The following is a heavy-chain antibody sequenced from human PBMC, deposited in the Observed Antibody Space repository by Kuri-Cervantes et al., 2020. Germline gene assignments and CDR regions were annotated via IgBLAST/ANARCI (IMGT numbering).Heavy chain of an antibody. V-gene: IGHV3-30*07. Sequence: GSLRLSCAASGFTFSSYAMHWVRQAPGKGLEWVAVISYDGSNKYYADSVKGRFTISRDNAKNSLYLQMNNLRVEDTAIYYCTTHTRDTPDFWGKGTTVTVSS. CDR1: GFTFSSYA. J-gene: IGHJ6*04. CDR2: ISYDGSNK. CDR3: TTHTRDTPDF. D-gene: IGHD3-3*01.